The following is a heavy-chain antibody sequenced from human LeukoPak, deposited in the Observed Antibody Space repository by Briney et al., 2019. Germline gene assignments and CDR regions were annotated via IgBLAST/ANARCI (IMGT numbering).Heavy chain of an antibody. CDR1: GGSISGYY. CDR2: MYYSGSP. V-gene: IGHV4-59*01. D-gene: IGHD6-13*01. J-gene: IGHJ4*02. Sequence: PSETLSLTCTVSGGSISGYYWSWIRQPPGKGLEYIGYMYYSGSPNYNPSLKGRVTISVDTSKNQFSLKLTSVTAADTAAYYCATKRFSSSWPPDYWGQGTLVTVSS. CDR3: ATKRFSSSWPPDY.